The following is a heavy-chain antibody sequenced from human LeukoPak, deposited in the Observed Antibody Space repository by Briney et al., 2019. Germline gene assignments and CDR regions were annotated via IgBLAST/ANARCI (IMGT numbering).Heavy chain of an antibody. D-gene: IGHD1-26*01. CDR1: GFTFSSYA. CDR3: AKDVTNYSGSWNFDY. J-gene: IGHJ4*02. CDR2: ISVSGGTT. Sequence: GGSLRLSCAASGFTFSSYAMGWVRQAPGKGLKWVSAISVSGGTTYYADSVKGRFTISRDNSKNTLSLQMNSLRAEDTAVYYCAKDVTNYSGSWNFDYWGQGTLVTASS. V-gene: IGHV3-23*01.